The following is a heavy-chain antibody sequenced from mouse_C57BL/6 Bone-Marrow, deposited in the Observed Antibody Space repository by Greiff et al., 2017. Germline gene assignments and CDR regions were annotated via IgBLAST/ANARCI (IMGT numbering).Heavy chain of an antibody. CDR2: IHPNSGST. J-gene: IGHJ2*01. Sequence: QVQLQQPGAELVKPGASVKLSCKASGYTFTSYWMHWVKQRPGQGLEWIGMIHPNSGSTNYNEKFKGKATFTADTSSNTAYMQLSSLTTEDSAIYYCARGLCYGSSLFDYWGQGTTLTVSS. D-gene: IGHD1-1*01. CDR3: ARGLCYGSSLFDY. CDR1: GYTFTSYW. V-gene: IGHV1-64*01.